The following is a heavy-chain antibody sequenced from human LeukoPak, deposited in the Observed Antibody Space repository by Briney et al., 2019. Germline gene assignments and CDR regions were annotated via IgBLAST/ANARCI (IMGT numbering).Heavy chain of an antibody. CDR2: ISYDGSNK. CDR1: GFTFSSYA. CDR3: VKSRRFLEWLANNYFDY. D-gene: IGHD3-3*01. Sequence: GRSLRLSCAASGFTFSSYAMHWVRQAPGKGLEWVAVISYDGSNKYYADSVKGRFTISRDNSKNTLYLQMSSLRAEDTAVYYCVKSRRFLEWLANNYFDYWGQGTLVTVSS. J-gene: IGHJ4*02. V-gene: IGHV3-30*14.